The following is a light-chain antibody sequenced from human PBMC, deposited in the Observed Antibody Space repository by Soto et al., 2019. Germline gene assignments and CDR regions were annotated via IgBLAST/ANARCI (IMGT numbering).Light chain of an antibody. V-gene: IGKV1-39*01. CDR1: QSISDL. CDR3: QQLRMYPST. Sequence: DIQRTQSPYSLSASVGDRVTITCRASQSISDLLNWYQQKPGKAPKLLIYAASTLYGRVPSRFSGSGSGTDFALTITSLQAEDFATYYCQQLRMYPSTFGGGTKVDVK. CDR2: AAS. J-gene: IGKJ4*01.